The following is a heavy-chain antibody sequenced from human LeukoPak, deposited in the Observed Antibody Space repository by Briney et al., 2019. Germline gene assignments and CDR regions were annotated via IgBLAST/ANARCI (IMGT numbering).Heavy chain of an antibody. CDR1: GGSISSYY. V-gene: IGHV4-59*01. CDR2: IHYTGST. D-gene: IGHD1-26*01. J-gene: IGHJ4*02. CDR3: ARGPSPPLEVIVGATPSVVLDY. Sequence: SETLSLTCTVSGGSISSYYWSWIRQPPRKGLEWIGYIHYTGSTNYNPSLKSRVTISVDTSKNQFSLKLSSVTAADTAVYYCARGPSPPLEVIVGATPSVVLDYWGQGTLVTVSS.